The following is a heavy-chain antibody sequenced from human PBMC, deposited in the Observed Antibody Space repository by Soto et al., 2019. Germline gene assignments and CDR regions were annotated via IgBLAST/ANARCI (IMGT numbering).Heavy chain of an antibody. CDR2: IYYSGST. V-gene: IGHV4-31*03. CDR3: ARDASAAASPRYNWFDP. D-gene: IGHD6-25*01. Sequence: PSETLSLTCTVSGGSISSGGYYWSWIRQHPGKGQEWIGNIYYSGSTYYNPSLKSRVTISVDTSKNQFSLKLSSVTAADTAVYYCARDASAAASPRYNWFDPWGQGTLVTVSS. CDR1: GGSISSGGYY. J-gene: IGHJ5*02.